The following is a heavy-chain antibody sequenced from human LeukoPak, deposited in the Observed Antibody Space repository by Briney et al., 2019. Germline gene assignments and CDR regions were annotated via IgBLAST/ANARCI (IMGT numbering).Heavy chain of an antibody. J-gene: IGHJ3*02. CDR2: IIPIFGTA. Sequence: SVKVSCKASGGTFSSYAISWVRQALGQGLEWMGGIIPIFGTANYAQKFQGRVTITTDESTSTAYMELSSPRSEDTAVYYCARTDREWLLPVDIWGQGTMVTVSS. D-gene: IGHD3-22*01. V-gene: IGHV1-69*05. CDR1: GGTFSSYA. CDR3: ARTDREWLLPVDI.